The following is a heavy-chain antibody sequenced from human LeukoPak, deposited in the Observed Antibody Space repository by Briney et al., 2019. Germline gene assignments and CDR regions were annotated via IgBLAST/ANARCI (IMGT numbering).Heavy chain of an antibody. CDR1: RGSTHTYNHF. CDR2: ISSGGNT. Sequence: SETLSLTCSVSRGSTHTYNHFWGWLRQSPGKGLEWIGTISSGGNTDYNPSLKSRVTMSLDTSKTQFSLKVISVTAADTATYYCARDLSSAWFYYWGQGALVTVSS. D-gene: IGHD6-25*01. J-gene: IGHJ4*02. CDR3: ARDLSSAWFYY. V-gene: IGHV4-39*07.